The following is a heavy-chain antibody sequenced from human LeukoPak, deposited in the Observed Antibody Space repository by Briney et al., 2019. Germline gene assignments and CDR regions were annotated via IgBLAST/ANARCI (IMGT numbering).Heavy chain of an antibody. CDR3: TRGRGGTIDRGYMDY. CDR2: MNSNTGNT. V-gene: IGHV1-8*01. J-gene: IGHJ4*02. D-gene: IGHD1-1*01. CDR1: GYTFINYD. Sequence: ASVKVSCKASGYTFINYDIMWVRQATGQGLEWMGWMNSNTGNTGHAQRFQGRVTMTRDTSMSTAYMDLSSLGSEDTAIYYCTRGRGGTIDRGYMDYWGQGTLVTVSS.